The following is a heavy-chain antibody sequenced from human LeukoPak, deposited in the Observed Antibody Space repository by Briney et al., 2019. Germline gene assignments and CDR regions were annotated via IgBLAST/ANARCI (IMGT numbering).Heavy chain of an antibody. J-gene: IGHJ4*02. Sequence: ASETLSLTCTVSGGSISSYYWSWIRQPPGKGLEWIGDIYYSGSTNYNPSLKSRVTISVDTSTNQFSLKLSSVTAADTAVYYCARGLSWYYDILTGYNMRDYYFDYWGQGTLVTVSS. CDR3: ARGLSWYYDILTGYNMRDYYFDY. CDR1: GGSISSYY. D-gene: IGHD3-9*01. V-gene: IGHV4-59*12. CDR2: IYYSGST.